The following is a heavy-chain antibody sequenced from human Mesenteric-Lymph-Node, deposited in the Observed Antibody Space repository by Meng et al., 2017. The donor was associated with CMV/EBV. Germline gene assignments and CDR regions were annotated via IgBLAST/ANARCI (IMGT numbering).Heavy chain of an antibody. CDR1: GFTFSNYG. Sequence: GESLKISCAASGFTFSNYGMHWVRQAPGKGLEWVAVIWFDGSNKDYADSVKGRFTMSRDNAKDTLFLQMNSLRVEDTAVYYCARATEVTPGGYKYYGMDVWGQGTTVTVSS. CDR2: IWFDGSNK. V-gene: IGHV3-33*01. CDR3: ARATEVTPGGYKYYGMDV. J-gene: IGHJ6*02. D-gene: IGHD4-23*01.